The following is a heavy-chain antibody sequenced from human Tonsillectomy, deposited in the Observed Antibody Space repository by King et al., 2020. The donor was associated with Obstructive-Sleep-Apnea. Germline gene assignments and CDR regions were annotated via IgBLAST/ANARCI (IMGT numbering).Heavy chain of an antibody. V-gene: IGHV3-30*02. CDR2: IRYDGSNK. CDR1: GFTFSNYG. J-gene: IGHJ4*02. CDR3: ARGSYSSGWEGDY. Sequence: QVQLVESGGGVVQPGRSLRLSCAASGFTFSNYGMHWVRQAPGKGLEWLAFIRYDGSNKYYGDSVKGRFTISRDNSKNTQYLQMKSLRPEDTAVYYCARGSYSSGWEGDYWGQGTLVIVSS. D-gene: IGHD6-19*01.